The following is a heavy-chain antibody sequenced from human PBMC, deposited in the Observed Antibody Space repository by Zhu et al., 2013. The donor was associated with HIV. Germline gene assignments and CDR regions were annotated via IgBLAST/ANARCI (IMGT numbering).Heavy chain of an antibody. J-gene: IGHJ6*03. Sequence: QVQLVQSGPEMKKAGASLKVSCTASGYTFTAYGVAWVRQAPGQGLEWIGWMSAVNGNTNYAQKFQGRVTMTRDTSISTAYMELSRLRSDDTAVYYCARGPYDFWSGLHMDVWGKGTTVTVSS. CDR2: MSAVNGNT. CDR1: GYTFTAYG. D-gene: IGHD3-3*01. V-gene: IGHV1-18*04. CDR3: ARGPYDFWSGLHMDV.